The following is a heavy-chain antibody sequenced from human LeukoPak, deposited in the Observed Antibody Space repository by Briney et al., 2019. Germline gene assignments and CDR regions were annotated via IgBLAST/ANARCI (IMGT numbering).Heavy chain of an antibody. CDR3: AIRGYSYGPTFDY. CDR2: IIPIFGTA. J-gene: IGHJ4*02. Sequence: SVKVSCKASGYTFTGYYMHWVRQAPGQGLEWMGWIIPIFGTANYAQKFQGRVTITADESTSTAYMELSSLRSEDTAVYYCAIRGYSYGPTFDYWGQGTLVTVSS. V-gene: IGHV1-69*13. D-gene: IGHD5-18*01. CDR1: GYTFTGYY.